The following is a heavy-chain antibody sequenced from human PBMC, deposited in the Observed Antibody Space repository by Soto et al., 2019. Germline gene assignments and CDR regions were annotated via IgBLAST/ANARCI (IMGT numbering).Heavy chain of an antibody. CDR2: IGPRGRDT. V-gene: IGHV3-23*01. J-gene: IGHJ3*01. CDR3: AILGWTYYAFDF. CDR1: GFTIKSHA. Sequence: EVHLLESGGGLVQPGGSLRLSCAVSGFTIKSHAMGWVRQAPGKGLEWVSAIGPRGRDTYFADSVKGRFTISRDNSENTVSLQMYSLRADDTAVYYCAILGWTYYAFDFWGQGTLVTV. D-gene: IGHD1-26*01.